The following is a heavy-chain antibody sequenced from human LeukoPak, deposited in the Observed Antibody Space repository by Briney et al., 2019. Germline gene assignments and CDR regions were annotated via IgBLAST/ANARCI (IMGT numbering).Heavy chain of an antibody. Sequence: ASVKVSCQASGYTFTGYYMHSVRPAPGQGLEWMGWINPNRGSSKYAEKFQGRITMNRDTSISTAFMELSRMRSDDTAVYYCARDFVPIVVVPAAIVGNYYYYYGMDVWGQGTTVTVSS. CDR1: GYTFTGYY. V-gene: IGHV1-2*02. CDR2: INPNRGSS. CDR3: ARDFVPIVVVPAAIVGNYYYYYGMDV. J-gene: IGHJ6*02. D-gene: IGHD2-2*02.